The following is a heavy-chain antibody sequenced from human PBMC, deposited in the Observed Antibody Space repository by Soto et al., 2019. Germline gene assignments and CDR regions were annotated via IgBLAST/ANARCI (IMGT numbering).Heavy chain of an antibody. CDR2: ISSSGSTI. V-gene: IGHV3-11*01. D-gene: IGHD3-10*01. CDR1: GFTFSDYY. Sequence: GGSLRLSCAASGFTFSDYYMSWIRQAPGKGLEWVSYISSSGSTIYYADSVKGRFTISRDNAKNSLYLQMNSLRAEDTAVYYCATVSYYYGSGRSRYYYYGMDVWGQGTTVTVSS. CDR3: ATVSYYYGSGRSRYYYYGMDV. J-gene: IGHJ6*02.